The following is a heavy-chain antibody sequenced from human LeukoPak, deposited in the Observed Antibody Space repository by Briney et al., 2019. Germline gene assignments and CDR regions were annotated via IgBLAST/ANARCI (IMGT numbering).Heavy chain of an antibody. D-gene: IGHD1-20*01. CDR3: ARDLYNWNS. J-gene: IGHJ4*02. CDR1: GGSISSYY. Sequence: SETLSLTCTLSGGSISSYYWSWIRQPPGKGLEWIGFIYYSGNTNYNPSLKSRVTISVDTSKNQFSLKLSSVTAADTAVYYCARDLYNWNSWGQGTLVTVSS. V-gene: IGHV4-59*01. CDR2: IYYSGNT.